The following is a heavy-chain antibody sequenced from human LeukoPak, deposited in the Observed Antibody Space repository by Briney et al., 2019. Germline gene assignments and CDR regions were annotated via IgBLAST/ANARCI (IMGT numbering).Heavy chain of an antibody. Sequence: ASVKVSCKASGCTFTSYGISWVRQAPGQGLEWMGWISAYNGNTNYAQKLQGRVTMTTDTSTSTAYMELRSLRSDDTAVYYCARVEGSPKNYYYYMDVWGKGTTVTVSS. V-gene: IGHV1-18*01. CDR2: ISAYNGNT. CDR3: ARVEGSPKNYYYYMDV. CDR1: GCTFTSYG. D-gene: IGHD2-15*01. J-gene: IGHJ6*03.